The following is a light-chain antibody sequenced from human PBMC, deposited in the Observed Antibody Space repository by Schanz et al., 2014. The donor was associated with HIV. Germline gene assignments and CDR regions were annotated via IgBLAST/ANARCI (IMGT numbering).Light chain of an antibody. J-gene: IGLJ1*01. Sequence: QSALTQPRSVSGSPGQSVTISCTGTSSDVGGYNYVSWYQQHPGKAPKLMIYDVNKRPSGVPDRFSGSKSGNTASLTVSGLQAEDEADYYCTSYAGINNLGVFGTGTKLTVL. CDR2: DVN. V-gene: IGLV2-11*01. CDR3: TSYAGINNLGV. CDR1: SSDVGGYNY.